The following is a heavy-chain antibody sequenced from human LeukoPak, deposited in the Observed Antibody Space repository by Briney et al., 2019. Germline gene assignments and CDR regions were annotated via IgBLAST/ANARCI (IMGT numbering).Heavy chain of an antibody. J-gene: IGHJ4*02. CDR3: ARGCSSTSCYASFDY. CDR1: GFTFNIYA. V-gene: IGHV3-30*03. Sequence: GGSLRLSCEASGFTFNIYAMHWVRQAPGKGLEWVAVISYDGSEKYYADSVKGRFTISRDNAKNTLYLQMNSLRAEDTAVYYCARGCSSTSCYASFDYWGQGTLVTVSS. CDR2: ISYDGSEK. D-gene: IGHD2-2*01.